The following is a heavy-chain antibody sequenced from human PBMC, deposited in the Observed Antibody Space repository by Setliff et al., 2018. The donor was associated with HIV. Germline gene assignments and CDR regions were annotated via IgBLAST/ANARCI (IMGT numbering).Heavy chain of an antibody. CDR3: ARDLPELTGRSFDP. D-gene: IGHD7-27*01. CDR2: INHSGST. V-gene: IGHV4-34*01. CDR1: GESFSGYY. J-gene: IGHJ5*02. Sequence: SETLSLTCTVYGESFSGYYWTWIRQSPGKGLEWIGEINHSGSTKHNPSLKSRVTISTDTSENQFSLKLTSVTAADTAVYYCARDLPELTGRSFDPWGQGMLVTVSS.